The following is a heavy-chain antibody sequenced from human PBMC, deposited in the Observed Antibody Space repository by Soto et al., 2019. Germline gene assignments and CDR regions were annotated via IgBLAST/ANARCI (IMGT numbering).Heavy chain of an antibody. CDR3: AMTKTTIYNWFDP. CDR1: GGSIRGYY. CDR2: MYYTGRT. V-gene: IGHV4-59*08. J-gene: IGHJ5*02. Sequence: SETLSLTCTVSGGSIRGYYWSWIRRTPGKGLEWVAHMYYTGRTNYNPSLKSRLTISVDTSKNQFYLKLSPVTAADTAMYYCAMTKTTIYNWFDPWGQGTQVTVS. D-gene: IGHD1-7*01.